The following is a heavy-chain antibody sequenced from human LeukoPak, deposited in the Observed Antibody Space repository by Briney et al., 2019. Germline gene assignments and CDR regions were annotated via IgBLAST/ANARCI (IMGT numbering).Heavy chain of an antibody. V-gene: IGHV1-2*02. CDR2: INPNIGTT. CDR3: ARRYDSRGPVTFYF. CDR1: GYTFTDHT. J-gene: IGHJ3*01. D-gene: IGHD3-22*01. Sequence: GASVKVSCEASGYTFTDHTIHWVRQAPGQGLEWMGWINPNIGTTNYAKRFQGRLTVTRDTSINTAFMELSSLNPDDTAVFYRARRYDSRGPVTFYFWGQGTLVTVSS.